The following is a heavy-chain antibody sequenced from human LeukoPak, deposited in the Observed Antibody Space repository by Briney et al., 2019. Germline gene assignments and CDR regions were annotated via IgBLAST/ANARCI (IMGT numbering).Heavy chain of an antibody. D-gene: IGHD3-22*01. V-gene: IGHV3-23*01. J-gene: IGHJ4*02. Sequence: TGGSLRLSCAASGSTFSSYAMSWVRQAPGKGLEWVSAISGSGGSTYYADSVKGRFTISRDNSKNTLYLQMNSLRAEDTAVYYCATRYYYDSSGYYPRPPLPLDYWGQGTLVTVSS. CDR2: ISGSGGST. CDR1: GSTFSSYA. CDR3: ATRYYYDSSGYYPRPPLPLDY.